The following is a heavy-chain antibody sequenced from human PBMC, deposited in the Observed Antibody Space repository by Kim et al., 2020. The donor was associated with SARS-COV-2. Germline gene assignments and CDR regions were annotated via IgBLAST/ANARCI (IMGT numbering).Heavy chain of an antibody. CDR3: ARGPGTYYYDSSGYP. CDR1: GGSFSGYY. D-gene: IGHD3-22*01. V-gene: IGHV4-34*01. CDR2: IKHSGST. Sequence: SETLSLTCAVYGGSFSGYYWSWIRQPPGKGLEWIGEIKHSGSTNYNPSLKSRVTISVDTSKNQFSLKLSSVTAADTAVYYCARGPGTYYYDSSGYPWGQG. J-gene: IGHJ5*02.